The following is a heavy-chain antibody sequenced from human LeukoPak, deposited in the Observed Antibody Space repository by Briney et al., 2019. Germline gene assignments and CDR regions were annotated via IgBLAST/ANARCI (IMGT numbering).Heavy chain of an antibody. CDR1: GFTFSSYA. V-gene: IGHV3-23*01. D-gene: IGHD4-17*01. Sequence: PGGSLRLSCAASGFTFSSYAMSWVRQAPGKGLEWVSAISGSGGSTYYADSVKGRFTISRDNSKNTLYLQMNSLRAEDTAVYYCATTKIDFGDYLDYWGQGTLVTVSS. CDR2: ISGSGGST. J-gene: IGHJ4*02. CDR3: ATTKIDFGDYLDY.